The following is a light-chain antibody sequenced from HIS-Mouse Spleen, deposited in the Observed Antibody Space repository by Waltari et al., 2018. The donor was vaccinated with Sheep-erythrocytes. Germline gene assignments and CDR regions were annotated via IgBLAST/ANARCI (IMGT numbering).Light chain of an antibody. CDR2: EGS. Sequence: QSALTQPASVSGSPGQSITISCTGTSSDVGRYNIVPWYQQHPGKAPKLMIYEGSKRPSGVSNRFSGSKSGNTASLTISGLQAEDEADYYCCSYAGSSTWVFGGGTKLTVL. V-gene: IGLV2-23*01. J-gene: IGLJ3*02. CDR3: CSYAGSSTWV. CDR1: SSDVGRYNI.